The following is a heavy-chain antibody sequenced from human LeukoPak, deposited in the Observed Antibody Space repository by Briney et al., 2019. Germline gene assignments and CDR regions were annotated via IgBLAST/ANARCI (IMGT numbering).Heavy chain of an antibody. CDR2: FDPEDGET. CDR1: GYTLTELP. CDR3: ATDPLYSGSPGY. Sequence: ASVKVSCKVSGYTLTELPMHWVRQAPGKGLEWMGGFDPEDGETIYAQKFQGRVTMTEDTSTDTAYMELSSLRSEDTAVYYCATDPLYSGSPGYWGQGTLVTVSS. D-gene: IGHD1-26*01. V-gene: IGHV1-24*01. J-gene: IGHJ4*02.